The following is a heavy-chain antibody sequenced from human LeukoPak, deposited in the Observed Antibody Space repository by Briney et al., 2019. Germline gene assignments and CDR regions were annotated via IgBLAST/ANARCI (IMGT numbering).Heavy chain of an antibody. V-gene: IGHV3-21*01. J-gene: IGHJ4*02. CDR3: ASYDSSGIDY. Sequence: GGSLRLSCAASGFTFSSYSMNWVRQAPGKGLEWVSSISSSSSYIYYADLVKGRFTISRDNAKNSLYLQMNSLRAEDTAVYYCASYDSSGIDYWGQGTLVTVSS. CDR1: GFTFSSYS. D-gene: IGHD3-22*01. CDR2: ISSSSSYI.